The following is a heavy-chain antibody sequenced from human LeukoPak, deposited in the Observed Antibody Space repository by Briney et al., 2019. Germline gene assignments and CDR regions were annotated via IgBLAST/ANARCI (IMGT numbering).Heavy chain of an antibody. D-gene: IGHD3-10*01. CDR3: ARESYYYGSGAFDP. V-gene: IGHV3-11*01. CDR2: SSTSGSTI. J-gene: IGHJ5*02. CDR1: SFIISDYY. Sequence: GGSLRLSCAASSFIISDYYMSWIRQAPGKGLEWVSYSSTSGSTISYADSVKGRFTISRDNAKNSLYLEMNSLRAEDTAVYYCARESYYYGSGAFDPWGQGTLVTVSS.